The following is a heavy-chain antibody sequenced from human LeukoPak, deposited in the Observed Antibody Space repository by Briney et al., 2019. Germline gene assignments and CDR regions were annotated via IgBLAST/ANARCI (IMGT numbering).Heavy chain of an antibody. CDR1: GLTFKNFG. V-gene: IGHV3-30*02. D-gene: IGHD5-12*01. J-gene: IGHJ4*02. CDR3: AKDRPYSGYRVFDY. CDR2: LGFDGNHK. Sequence: PGGSLRLSCEASGLTFKNFGMHCVRQAPAKVLQWVAFLGFDGNHKYYADSVKGRFTISRDNSKNTLYLQMNSLRAEDTAVYYCAKDRPYSGYRVFDYWGQGTLVTVSS.